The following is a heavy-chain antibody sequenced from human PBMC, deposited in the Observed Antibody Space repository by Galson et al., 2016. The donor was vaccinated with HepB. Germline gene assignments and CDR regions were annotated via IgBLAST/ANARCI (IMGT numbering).Heavy chain of an antibody. CDR1: GFTFSSFA. CDR3: AKDPRGGENKLPPSFGY. CDR2: ISVGGHST. J-gene: IGHJ4*02. Sequence: SLRLSCAASGFTFSSFAMSWVRQAPGKGLEWVSSISVGGHSTYYADSVKGRFTISRDNSKNTLYLQMNSLRAGDTAVYYCAKDPRGGENKLPPSFGYWGQGTLFTVS. V-gene: IGHV3-23*01. D-gene: IGHD2/OR15-2a*01.